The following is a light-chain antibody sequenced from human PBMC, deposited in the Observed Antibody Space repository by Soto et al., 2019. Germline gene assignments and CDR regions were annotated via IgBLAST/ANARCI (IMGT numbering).Light chain of an antibody. CDR3: QKYNSAPRT. CDR1: QGISNY. Sequence: DVQMTQAPSSLSASVGDRVTSTCLASQGISNYLAWYQQKPGKVPKLLIYAASILQSGVPSRFSGRGSGTDFTLTISSLQPEDVATYYCQKYNSAPRTCGGGTKVEIK. CDR2: AAS. J-gene: IGKJ4*01. V-gene: IGKV1-27*01.